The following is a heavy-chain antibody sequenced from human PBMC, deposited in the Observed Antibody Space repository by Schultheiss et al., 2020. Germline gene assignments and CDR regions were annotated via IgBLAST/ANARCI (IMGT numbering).Heavy chain of an antibody. CDR3: TTVGLRYFDWWASRQYGMDV. J-gene: IGHJ6*04. V-gene: IGHV3-15*07. CDR1: GFTFSNAW. CDR2: IKSKTDGGTT. D-gene: IGHD3-9*01. Sequence: GESLKISCAASGFTFSNAWMNWVRQAPGKGLEWVGRIKSKTDGGTTDYAAPVKGRFTISRDDSKNTLYLQMNSLKTEDTAVYYCTTVGLRYFDWWASRQYGMDVWGKGTTVTVSS.